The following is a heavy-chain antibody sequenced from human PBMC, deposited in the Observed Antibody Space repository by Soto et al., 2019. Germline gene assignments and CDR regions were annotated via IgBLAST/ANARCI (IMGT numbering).Heavy chain of an antibody. CDR3: ARHYYGSGSYSTPNWFDP. Sequence: XGTLALSFTVSGGSISSSNDYWAWIRQPPGKGLEWIGSIYYSGSTYYNPSLKSRVTISVDTSKNHFSLKLSSVTAADTAVYYCARHYYGSGSYSTPNWFDPWGQGTQVTVSS. CDR2: IYYSGST. J-gene: IGHJ5*02. D-gene: IGHD3-10*01. CDR1: GGSISSSNDY. V-gene: IGHV4-39*01.